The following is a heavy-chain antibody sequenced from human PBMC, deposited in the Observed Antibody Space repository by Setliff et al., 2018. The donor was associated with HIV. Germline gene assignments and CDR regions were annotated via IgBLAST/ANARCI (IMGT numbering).Heavy chain of an antibody. V-gene: IGHV1-18*01. D-gene: IGHD5-12*01. CDR3: ARGQYSNYRVSKNDY. CDR2: ISGSGGET. Sequence: ASVKVPCKTSGYTFITYGVTWVRQVPGQGLEWMGWISGSGGETHYAQKFQGRVTLTTETPMTTAYMELRSLTSEDTAVYYCARGQYSNYRVSKNDYWGQGTLVTVSS. CDR1: GYTFITYG. J-gene: IGHJ4*02.